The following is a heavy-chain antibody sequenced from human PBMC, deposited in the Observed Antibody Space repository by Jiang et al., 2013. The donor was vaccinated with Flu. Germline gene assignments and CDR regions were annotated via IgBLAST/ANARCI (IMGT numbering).Heavy chain of an antibody. D-gene: IGHD1-26*01. CDR3: ARHILGTDRGGYFDL. J-gene: IGHJ2*01. V-gene: IGHV5-51*01. CDR2: INPGDSDT. CDR1: GYSFTNYW. Sequence: GAEVKKPGESLKISCKGSGYSFTNYWIAWVRQMPGKGLEWMGIINPGDSDTRYSPSFQGQVTISADKSISTAYLQWSSLKASDSAIYYCARHILGTDRGGYFDLWGRGTLVTVSS.